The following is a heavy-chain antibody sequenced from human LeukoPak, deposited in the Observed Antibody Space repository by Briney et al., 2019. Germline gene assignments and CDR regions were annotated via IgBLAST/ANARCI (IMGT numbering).Heavy chain of an antibody. CDR3: ARVVTYSSSWYWFDP. J-gene: IGHJ5*02. V-gene: IGHV1-69*05. CDR2: IIPIFGTA. Sequence: SVKVSCKASGGTFSSYAISWVRQAPGQGLEWMGGIIPIFGTANYAQKFQGRVTITTDESTSTAYMELSSLRSEDTAVYYCARVVTYSSSWYWFDPWGQGTLVTVSS. D-gene: IGHD6-13*01. CDR1: GGTFSSYA.